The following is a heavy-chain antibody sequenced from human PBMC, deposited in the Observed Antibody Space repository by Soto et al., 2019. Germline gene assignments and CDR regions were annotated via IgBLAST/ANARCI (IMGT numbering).Heavy chain of an antibody. CDR1: GYTFTSYG. Sequence: QVQLVQSGAEVKKPGASVKVSCKASGYTFTSYGISWVRQAPGQGLEWMGWISVSNGNTNFAQRLQGRVTMTTDTSTSTAYMELRSLSSDDTAVYYCAGEQQLGLVDYWGQGTLVTVSS. CDR3: AGEQQLGLVDY. D-gene: IGHD6-13*01. CDR2: ISVSNGNT. J-gene: IGHJ4*02. V-gene: IGHV1-18*01.